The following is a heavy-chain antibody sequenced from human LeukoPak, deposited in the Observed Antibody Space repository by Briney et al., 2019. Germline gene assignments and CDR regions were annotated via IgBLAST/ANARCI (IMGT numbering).Heavy chain of an antibody. CDR3: ARDPVGGTIFGVVSNI. V-gene: IGHV1-69*04. CDR1: ERTFSRYA. CDR2: IIPILGIA. D-gene: IGHD3-3*01. Sequence: LVKLCCNPSERTFSRYAISWVRQSPGHGLEWLGRIIPILGIANYAQKFQGRVTITADKSTSTAYMELSSLRSEDTAVYYCARDPVGGTIFGVVSNIWSQETMVTVSS. J-gene: IGHJ3*02.